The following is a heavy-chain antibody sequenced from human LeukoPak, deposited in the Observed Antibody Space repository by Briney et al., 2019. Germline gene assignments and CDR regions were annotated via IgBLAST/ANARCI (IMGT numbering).Heavy chain of an antibody. D-gene: IGHD1-26*01. V-gene: IGHV4-4*07. CDR2: IHTTGGT. CDR1: GDSISSLY. J-gene: IGHJ4*02. Sequence: SETLSLTCTVSGDSISSLYWSWIRQSAGKGLEWIGRIHTTGGTKYNPSLISRVTMSVDTSKNQFSLRLSSVTAADTALYYCARGSPGVGARYWFDYWGQGNLVTVSS. CDR3: ARGSPGVGARYWFDY.